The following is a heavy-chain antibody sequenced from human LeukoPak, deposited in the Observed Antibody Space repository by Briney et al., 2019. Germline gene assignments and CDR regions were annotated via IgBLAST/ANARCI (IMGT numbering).Heavy chain of an antibody. D-gene: IGHD2-2*01. CDR1: GFTFSSYA. CDR2: ISGSGGSA. Sequence: SGGSLRLSCAASGFTFSSYAMSWVRQAPGKGLEWVSAISGSGGSAYYADSVKGRFTISRDNSKNTLYLQMNSLRAEDTAVYYCAKGVPAAMWEWFDPWGQGTLVTVSS. CDR3: AKGVPAAMWEWFDP. J-gene: IGHJ5*02. V-gene: IGHV3-23*01.